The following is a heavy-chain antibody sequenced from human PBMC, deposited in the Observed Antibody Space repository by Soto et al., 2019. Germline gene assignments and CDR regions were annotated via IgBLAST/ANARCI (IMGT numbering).Heavy chain of an antibody. D-gene: IGHD3-16*01. J-gene: IGHJ4*02. CDR1: GFTFSNYW. CDR2: INFDESTT. V-gene: IGHV3-74*01. CDR3: VTGGRTAGHVYHFDD. Sequence: EVQLVESGGGLVQPGGSLRLSCAASGFTFSNYWMHWVRQAPGKGLVWVSRINFDESTTTCAYSVQGRFTISRDNARNTLYLQLNSPRAQDTAITYRVTGGRTAGHVYHFDDWGQGALVTVSS.